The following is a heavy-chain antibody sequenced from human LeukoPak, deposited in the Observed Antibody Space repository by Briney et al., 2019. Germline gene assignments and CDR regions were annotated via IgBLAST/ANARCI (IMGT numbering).Heavy chain of an antibody. Sequence: SETLSLTCTVSGGSISSGGYYWSWIRQHPGKGLEWIGYIYYSGSTYYNPSLKSRVTISVDTSKNQFSLKLSSVTAADTAVYHCARATMIVVVIITDPGAFDIWGQGTMVTVSS. CDR2: IYYSGST. D-gene: IGHD3-22*01. CDR1: GGSISSGGYY. CDR3: ARATMIVVVIITDPGAFDI. J-gene: IGHJ3*02. V-gene: IGHV4-31*03.